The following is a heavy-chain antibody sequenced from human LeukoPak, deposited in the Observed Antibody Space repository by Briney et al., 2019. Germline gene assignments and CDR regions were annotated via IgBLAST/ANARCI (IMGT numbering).Heavy chain of an antibody. CDR1: GFTFSSYG. CDR2: ISYDGSNK. CDR3: AKDSPSAVAGTMDY. Sequence: QAGGSPRLSCAASGFTFSSYGMHWVRQAPGKGLEWVAVISYDGSNKYYADSVKGRFTISRDNSKNTLYLQMNSLRAEDTAVYYCAKDSPSAVAGTMDYWGQGTLVTVSS. V-gene: IGHV3-30*18. J-gene: IGHJ4*02. D-gene: IGHD6-19*01.